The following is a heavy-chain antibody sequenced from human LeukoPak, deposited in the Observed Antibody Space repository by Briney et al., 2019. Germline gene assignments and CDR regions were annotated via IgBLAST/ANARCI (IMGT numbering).Heavy chain of an antibody. J-gene: IGHJ4*02. D-gene: IGHD3-9*01. CDR3: AKAPHYDILTGYYFDY. CDR2: ISGSDGRT. V-gene: IGHV3-23*01. CDR1: TFTFSSYA. Sequence: PGGSLRLSCTASTFTFSSYAMSWVRQAPGKGLEWVSVISGSDGRTDYKDSVKGRFTISRDNSKNMLYLQMNSLRAEDTAVYYCAKAPHYDILTGYYFDYWGQGTLVTVSS.